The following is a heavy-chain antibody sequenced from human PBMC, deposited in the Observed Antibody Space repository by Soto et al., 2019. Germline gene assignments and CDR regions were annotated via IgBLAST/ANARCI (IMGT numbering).Heavy chain of an antibody. CDR1: GFTFSSYW. CDR2: IKQDRSEK. V-gene: IGHV3-7*01. D-gene: IGHD1-26*01. CDR3: ARDFFLLWPGWFDP. J-gene: IGHJ5*02. Sequence: GGXLRLSCAASGFTFSSYWMSWVRQAPGKGLEWVANIKQDRSEKYYVASVKGRFTISRDNAKHSLYLQMNSLRAEDGAVYYCARDFFLLWPGWFDPWGQGTLVPVTT.